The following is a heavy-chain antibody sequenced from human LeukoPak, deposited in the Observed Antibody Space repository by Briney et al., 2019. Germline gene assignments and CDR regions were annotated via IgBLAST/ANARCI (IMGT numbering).Heavy chain of an antibody. CDR3: ARERAYYFDY. Sequence: GGALRLSCAASGFTFSRYNMHWVRQDPGKGVEWVSYISGTSSTIYYADSVKGRFTISRDNARKSLYLQMTSLRAEDRAVYYCARERAYYFDYWGLGTLVTVSS. CDR2: ISGTSSTI. J-gene: IGHJ4*02. V-gene: IGHV3-48*01. CDR1: GFTFSRYN.